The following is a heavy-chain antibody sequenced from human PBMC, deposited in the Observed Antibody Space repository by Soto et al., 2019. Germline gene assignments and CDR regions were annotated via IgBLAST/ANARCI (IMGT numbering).Heavy chain of an antibody. CDR3: ARDRDSSGYG. V-gene: IGHV3-30-3*01. D-gene: IGHD3-22*01. Sequence: VQLVESGGGVVQPGRSLRLSCAASGFTFSSYAMHWVRQAPGKGLEWVAVISYDGSNKYYADSVKGRFTISRDNSKNTLYLQMNSLRAEDTAVYYCARDRDSSGYGWGQGTLVTVSS. CDR2: ISYDGSNK. J-gene: IGHJ4*02. CDR1: GFTFSSYA.